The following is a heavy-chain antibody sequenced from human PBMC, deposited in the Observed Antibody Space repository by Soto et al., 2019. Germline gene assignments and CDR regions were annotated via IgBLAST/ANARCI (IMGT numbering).Heavy chain of an antibody. Sequence: GGSLRLSCAASGFTVSTNYMTWVRQAPERGLEWVSVIYSGSTIYYADSVKGRFTISRDNAKNSLYLQMNSLRAEDTAVYYCARDPSPMGAGGDIWGQGTMVTVSS. V-gene: IGHV3-53*01. J-gene: IGHJ3*02. CDR3: ARDPSPMGAGGDI. D-gene: IGHD3-10*01. CDR2: IYSGSTI. CDR1: GFTVSTNY.